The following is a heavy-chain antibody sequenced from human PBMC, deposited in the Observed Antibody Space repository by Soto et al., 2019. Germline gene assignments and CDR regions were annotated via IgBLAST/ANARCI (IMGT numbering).Heavy chain of an antibody. CDR2: ISSSGSTI. CDR3: ARGWDTHTPYYYYGMDV. V-gene: IGHV3-11*01. J-gene: IGHJ6*02. CDR1: GFTFSDYY. Sequence: GGSLRLSCAASGFTFSDYYMSWIRQAPGKGLEWVSYISSSGSTIYYADSVKGRFTISRDNAKNSLYLQMNSLRAEDTAVYYCARGWDTHTPYYYYGMDVWGQGTTVTVSS. D-gene: IGHD5-18*01.